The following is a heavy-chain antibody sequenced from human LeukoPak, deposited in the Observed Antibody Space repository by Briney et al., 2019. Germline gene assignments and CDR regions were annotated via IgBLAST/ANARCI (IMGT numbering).Heavy chain of an antibody. Sequence: KPSETLSLTCTVSGGSISSSSYYWGWIRQPPGKGLEWIGSIYYSGSTYYNPSLKSRVTISVDTSKNQFSLKLSSVTAADTAVYYCARPKGHNYYFDYWGQGTLVTVSS. J-gene: IGHJ4*02. D-gene: IGHD1-20*01. CDR2: IYYSGST. V-gene: IGHV4-39*01. CDR3: ARPKGHNYYFDY. CDR1: GGSISSSSYY.